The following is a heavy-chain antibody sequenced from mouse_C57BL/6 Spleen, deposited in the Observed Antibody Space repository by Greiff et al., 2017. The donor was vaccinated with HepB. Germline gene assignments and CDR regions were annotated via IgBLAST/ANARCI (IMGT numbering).Heavy chain of an antibody. V-gene: IGHV1-19*01. D-gene: IGHD2-1*01. Sequence: EVQLQQSGPVLVKPGASVKMSCKASGYTFTDYYMNWVKQSHGKSLEWIGVINPYNGGTSYNQKFKGKATLTVDKSSSTAYMELNSLTSEDSAVYYCARDGNYFDYWGQGTTLTVSS. CDR2: INPYNGGT. CDR1: GYTFTDYY. CDR3: ARDGNYFDY. J-gene: IGHJ2*01.